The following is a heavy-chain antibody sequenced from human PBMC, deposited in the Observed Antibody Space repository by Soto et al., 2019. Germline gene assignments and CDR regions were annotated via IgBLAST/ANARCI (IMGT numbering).Heavy chain of an antibody. CDR1: GFTFSSYG. J-gene: IGHJ4*02. V-gene: IGHV3-33*01. CDR3: ARADGYNLGPGNY. Sequence: PGGSLRLSCAASGFTFSSYGMHWVRQAPGKGLEWVAVIWYDGSNKYYADSVKGRFTISRDNSKNTLYLQMNSLRAEDTAVYYCARADGYNLGPGNYWGQGTLVTVSS. D-gene: IGHD1-1*01. CDR2: IWYDGSNK.